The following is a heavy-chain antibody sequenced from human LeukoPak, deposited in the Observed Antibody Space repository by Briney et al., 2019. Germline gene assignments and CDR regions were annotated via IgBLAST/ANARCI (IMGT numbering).Heavy chain of an antibody. CDR2: IYYSGST. Sequence: SETLSLTCTVSGGSISSSSYYWGWIRQPPGEGLEWIGSIYYSGSTYYNPSLKSRVTISVDTSKNQFSLKLSSVTAADTTVYYCARDGRDIVATVGINWFDPWGQGTLVTVSS. J-gene: IGHJ5*02. CDR1: GGSISSSSYY. CDR3: ARDGRDIVATVGINWFDP. D-gene: IGHD5-12*01. V-gene: IGHV4-39*07.